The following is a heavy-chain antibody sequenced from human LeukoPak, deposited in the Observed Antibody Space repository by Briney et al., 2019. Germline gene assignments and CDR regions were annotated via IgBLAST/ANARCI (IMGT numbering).Heavy chain of an antibody. CDR3: ARDGGIAAEFFPGGMDV. CDR2: INAGNGNT. Sequence: GASVKVSCKASGYTFTSYDMHWVRQAPGQRLEWMGWINAGNGNTKYSQKFQGRVTITRDTSASTAYMELSSLRSEDTAVYYCARDGGIAAEFFPGGMDVWGKETTVTVSS. V-gene: IGHV1-3*01. D-gene: IGHD6-13*01. J-gene: IGHJ6*04. CDR1: GYTFTSYD.